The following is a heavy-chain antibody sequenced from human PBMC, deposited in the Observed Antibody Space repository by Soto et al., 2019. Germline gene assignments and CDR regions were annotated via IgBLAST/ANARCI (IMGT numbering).Heavy chain of an antibody. D-gene: IGHD6-19*01. J-gene: IGHJ4*02. V-gene: IGHV1-69*01. CDR1: GGTFSSYA. CDR3: ASTVRSSGWYGSYFDY. CDR2: IIPIFGTA. Sequence: QVQLVQSGAEVKKPGSSVKVSCKASGGTFSSYAISWVRQAPGQGLEWMGGIIPIFGTANYAQKLQGRVTITADESTSTAFMELSSLRSEDTAVYYCASTVRSSGWYGSYFDYWGQGTLVTVSS.